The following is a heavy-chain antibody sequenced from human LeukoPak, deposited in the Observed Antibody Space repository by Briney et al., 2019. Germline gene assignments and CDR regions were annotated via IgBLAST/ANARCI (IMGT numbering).Heavy chain of an antibody. D-gene: IGHD3-3*02. CDR1: GYTFTSYA. CDR3: ARLAPRGCEDY. CDR2: INAGNGNA. V-gene: IGHV1-3*01. Sequence: GASVKVSCTASGYTFTSYAMHWVRQAPGQRLEWMGWINAGNGNAKYSQKFQGRVTITRDTSASTAYMELSSLRSEDTAVYYCARLAPRGCEDYWGQGTLVTVSS. J-gene: IGHJ4*02.